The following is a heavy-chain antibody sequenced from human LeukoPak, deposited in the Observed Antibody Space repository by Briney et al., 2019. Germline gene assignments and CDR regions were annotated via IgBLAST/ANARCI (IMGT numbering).Heavy chain of an antibody. CDR2: IYYSGST. CDR3: ARVYYDFWSGFYGMDV. D-gene: IGHD3-3*01. Sequence: PSETLSLTCTVSGGSISSYYWSWIRQPPGKGLEWIGYIYYSGSTNYNPSLKSRVTISVDTSKNQFSLKLSSVTAADTAVYYCARVYYDFWSGFYGMDVWGQGTTVTVSS. V-gene: IGHV4-59*01. J-gene: IGHJ6*02. CDR1: GGSISSYY.